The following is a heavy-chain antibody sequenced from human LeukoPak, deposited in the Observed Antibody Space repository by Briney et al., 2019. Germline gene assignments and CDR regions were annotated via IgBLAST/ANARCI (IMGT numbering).Heavy chain of an antibody. J-gene: IGHJ4*02. Sequence: GGSLRRSCTASGFAFSSYAMSWVRQAPGVGLEWVSAIDGGGGRTWHADSVRGRFTISRDNSKNTLFMQMNSLRAEDTAVYYCAKDFYDSSGSRYDYWGQGTLVTVSS. CDR1: GFAFSSYA. V-gene: IGHV3-23*01. CDR2: IDGGGGRT. CDR3: AKDFYDSSGSRYDY. D-gene: IGHD3-22*01.